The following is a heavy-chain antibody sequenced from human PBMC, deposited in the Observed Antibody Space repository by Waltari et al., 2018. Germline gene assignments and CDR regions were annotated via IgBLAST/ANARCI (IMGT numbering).Heavy chain of an antibody. D-gene: IGHD3-16*01. CDR1: GGTFSSYT. CDR3: ARDREGGQGEADY. Sequence: QVQLVQSGAEVKKPGSSVKVSCKASGGTFSSYTISWVRQAPGQGLEWMGRMIPNLGIANYEQKFKGRVTSTADKSTSTAYMELSSLRSEETAVYYCARDREGGQGEADYWGQGTLVTVSS. CDR2: MIPNLGIA. J-gene: IGHJ4*02. V-gene: IGHV1-69*08.